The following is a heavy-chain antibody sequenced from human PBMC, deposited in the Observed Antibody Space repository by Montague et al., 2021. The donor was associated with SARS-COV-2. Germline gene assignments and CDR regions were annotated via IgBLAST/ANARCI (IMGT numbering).Heavy chain of an antibody. V-gene: IGHV2-70*11. Sequence: PALVKPTQTLTLTCTFSGFSLKTNGMCVSWIRQSPGKALEWLARIDWDGERSYNSRLETRLTISNDTSKNQVFLTVAHMNPVDTATYYCARTTGRYYGSRNYYFGFWGQGAPVTVSS. CDR3: ARTTGRYYGSRNYYFGF. J-gene: IGHJ4*02. CDR2: IDWDGER. D-gene: IGHD3-10*01. CDR1: GFSLKTNGMC.